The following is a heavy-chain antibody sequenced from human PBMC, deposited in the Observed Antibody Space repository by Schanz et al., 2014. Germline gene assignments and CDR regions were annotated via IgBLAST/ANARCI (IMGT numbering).Heavy chain of an antibody. Sequence: QVQLVQSGAEVKKPGASVKVSCTASGFNFNNYDINWVRQATGQGLEWVGWISVYTGNTKYGQKVQGRVTMTADTSTSTVYMELRSLRSDDTAVYYCARDAADFYDILTEEDYWGQGTLVTVSS. J-gene: IGHJ4*02. D-gene: IGHD3-9*01. CDR2: ISVYTGNT. CDR1: GFNFNNYD. V-gene: IGHV1-18*04. CDR3: ARDAADFYDILTEEDY.